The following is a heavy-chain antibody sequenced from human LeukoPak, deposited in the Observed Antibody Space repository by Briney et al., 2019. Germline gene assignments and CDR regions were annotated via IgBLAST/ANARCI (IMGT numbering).Heavy chain of an antibody. CDR3: AKPISGGLAVTADWFHP. CDR2: INANSGTT. D-gene: IGHD6-19*01. Sequence: GGSLRLSCTASGFAFSLYAMSWLRQPPGKGLEWVSTINANSGTTSYAASVRGRFTISGDNSKNTLYLQPNTLRADDTATYYCAKPISGGLAVTADWFHPWGQGTLVVVSS. J-gene: IGHJ5*01. V-gene: IGHV3-23*01. CDR1: GFAFSLYA.